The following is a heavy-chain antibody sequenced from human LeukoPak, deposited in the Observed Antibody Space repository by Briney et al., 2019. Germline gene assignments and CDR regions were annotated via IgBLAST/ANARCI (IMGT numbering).Heavy chain of an antibody. CDR2: ISAYNGNT. J-gene: IGHJ5*02. CDR3: ARDLYDSSGYCRGRWFDP. CDR1: GYTFTSYG. Sequence: GASVKVSCKASGYTFTSYGISWVRQAPGQGLEWMGWISAYNGNTNYAQKLQGRVTMTTDTSTSTAYMELRSLRSDDTAVYYCARDLYDSSGYCRGRWFDPWGQGTLVTVSS. D-gene: IGHD3-22*01. V-gene: IGHV1-18*01.